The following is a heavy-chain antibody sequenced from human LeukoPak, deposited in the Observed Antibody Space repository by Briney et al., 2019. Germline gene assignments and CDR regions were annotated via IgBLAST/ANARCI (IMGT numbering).Heavy chain of an antibody. V-gene: IGHV3-30*18. J-gene: IGHJ4*02. D-gene: IGHD3-10*01. CDR2: ISYDGSNK. Sequence: GGSLRLSCAASGFTFSSYGMHWVRQAPGKGLEWVAVISYDGSNKYYADSVKGRFTISRDNSKNTLYLQMNSLRAEDTAVYYCAKARSGSGMTSGVYWGQGTLVTVSS. CDR1: GFTFSSYG. CDR3: AKARSGSGMTSGVY.